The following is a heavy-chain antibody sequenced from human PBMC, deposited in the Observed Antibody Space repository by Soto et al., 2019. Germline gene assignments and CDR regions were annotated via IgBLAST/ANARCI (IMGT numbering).Heavy chain of an antibody. CDR1: GFNFANYA. CDR2: ISSTGRRT. D-gene: IGHD3-3*01. CDR3: AKVANVGVVVEYFDH. Sequence: PGGSLRLSCGSSGFNFANYAMGWVRQAPGEGLEWVSGISSTGRRTYYADSVRGRFSISRDNSKNTVDLQINSLRAEDTAVYYCAKVANVGVVVEYFDHWGQGSLVTVS. J-gene: IGHJ4*02. V-gene: IGHV3-23*01.